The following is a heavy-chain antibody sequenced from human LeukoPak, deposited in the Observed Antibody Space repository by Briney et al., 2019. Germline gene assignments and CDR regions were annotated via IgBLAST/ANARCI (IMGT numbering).Heavy chain of an antibody. D-gene: IGHD3-16*02. CDR3: ARPQSNRSYRRHDAFDI. J-gene: IGHJ3*02. CDR2: INHSGST. CDR1: GGSFSGYY. V-gene: IGHV4-34*01. Sequence: SETLSLTCAVYGGSFSGYYWSWIRQPPGKGLEWIGEINHSGSTNYNPSLKSRVTISVDTSKNQFSLKLSSVTAADTAVYYCARPQSNRSYRRHDAFDIWGQGTMVTSLQ.